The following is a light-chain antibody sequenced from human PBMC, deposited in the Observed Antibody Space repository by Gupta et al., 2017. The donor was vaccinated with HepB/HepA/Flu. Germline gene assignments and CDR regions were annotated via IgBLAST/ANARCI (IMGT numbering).Light chain of an antibody. CDR2: GAS. J-gene: IGKJ1*01. CDR3: LQDKNWPET. Sequence: EIVMTQSPGTLSMSPGERATLSCWASQNVYNNLAWYQQKPGQAPRLLIYGASTRATGIPARFSGSGSGTEFTLTITSLQSEDFAVYFCLQDKNWPETFGQGTKVEIK. CDR1: QNVYNN. V-gene: IGKV3-15*01.